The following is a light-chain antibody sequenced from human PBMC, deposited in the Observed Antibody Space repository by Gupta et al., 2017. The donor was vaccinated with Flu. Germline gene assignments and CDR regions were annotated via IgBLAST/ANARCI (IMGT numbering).Light chain of an antibody. V-gene: IGKV3-15*01. Sequence: VLPHSPAPLSVSPGGGGTLSCRASQSVGNNLAWYHQKPGQTPRLLIYDASKRAPGSPAGFRGRGAGKEFKIKNSKVESEDSAGFYCKQYKNWPRTFGEGTKVEI. CDR3: KQYKNWPRT. J-gene: IGKJ4*02. CDR1: QSVGNN. CDR2: DAS.